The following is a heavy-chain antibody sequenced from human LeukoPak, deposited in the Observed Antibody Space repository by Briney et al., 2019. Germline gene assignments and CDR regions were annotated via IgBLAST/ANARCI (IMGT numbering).Heavy chain of an antibody. Sequence: PGGSLRLSCAASGFTFSDYYMSWIRQAPGKGLEWVSYISSSGSTIYYADSVKGRFTISRDNARNSLYLQMNSLRAEDTAVYYCASRGTYCGGDCLFPDAFDIWGQGTMVTVSS. D-gene: IGHD2-21*02. V-gene: IGHV3-11*01. J-gene: IGHJ3*02. CDR2: ISSSGSTI. CDR3: ASRGTYCGGDCLFPDAFDI. CDR1: GFTFSDYY.